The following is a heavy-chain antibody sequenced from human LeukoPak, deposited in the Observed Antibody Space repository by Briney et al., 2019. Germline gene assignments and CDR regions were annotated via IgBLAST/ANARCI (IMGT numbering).Heavy chain of an antibody. CDR3: ARDPVY. J-gene: IGHJ4*02. CDR2: IYTSGST. CDR1: GGSISSGSYY. V-gene: IGHV4-61*02. Sequence: PSETLSLTCTVSGGSISSGSYYWSWIRQPAGKGLEWIGRIYTSGSTNYNPSLKSRATISVDTSKNQFSLKLSSVTAADTAVYYCARDPVYWGQGTLVSVSS.